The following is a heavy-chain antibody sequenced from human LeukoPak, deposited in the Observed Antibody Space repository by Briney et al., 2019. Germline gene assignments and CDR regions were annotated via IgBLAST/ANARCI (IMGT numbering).Heavy chain of an antibody. CDR3: AKDLFRYYYDSSGYDGMDV. Sequence: GGSLRLSCAASGFTVKDNFMSWVRQAPGKGLEWVSVLYSGGATYYADSVKGRFTISRDNSKNTLYLQMNSLRAEDTAVYYCAKDLFRYYYDSSGYDGMDVWGQGTTVTVSS. CDR2: LYSGGAT. CDR1: GFTVKDNF. J-gene: IGHJ6*02. V-gene: IGHV3-66*01. D-gene: IGHD3-22*01.